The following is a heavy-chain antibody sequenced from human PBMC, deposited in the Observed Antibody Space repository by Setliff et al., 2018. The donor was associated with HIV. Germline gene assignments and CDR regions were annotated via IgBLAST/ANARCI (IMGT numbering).Heavy chain of an antibody. J-gene: IGHJ4*02. CDR3: ATRPRDDFWSGFDY. CDR2: FDPEDGET. D-gene: IGHD3-3*01. CDR1: GYTLTKLS. V-gene: IGHV1-24*01. Sequence: ASVKVSCKVSGYTLTKLSIHWVRQGPGKGLEWMGGFDPEDGETIYAQKFQGRATMTEDTSIDTAYMRMSSLRSEDTAVYYCATRPRDDFWSGFDYWGRGTLVTVSS.